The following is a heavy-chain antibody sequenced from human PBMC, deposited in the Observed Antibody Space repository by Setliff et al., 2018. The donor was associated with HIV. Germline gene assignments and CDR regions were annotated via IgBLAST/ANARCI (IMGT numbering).Heavy chain of an antibody. CDR2: INHGGDT. CDR3: ASRIYYYDGSRVLREEGFDP. J-gene: IGHJ5*02. V-gene: IGHV4-34*01. D-gene: IGHD3-22*01. Sequence: SETLSLTCAVYGQSISGYYWSWIRQTPGKGLEWIGEINHGGDTNYNPSLKSRVTISVDTSKNQFSLKLSSVTAADTAVYYCASRIYYYDGSRVLREEGFDPWGQGTLVTVSS. CDR1: GQSISGYY.